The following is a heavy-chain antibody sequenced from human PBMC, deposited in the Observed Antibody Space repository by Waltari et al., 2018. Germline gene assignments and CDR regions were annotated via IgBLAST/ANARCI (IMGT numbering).Heavy chain of an antibody. Sequence: QVQLVQSGAEVKKPGASVKVSCKASGYTFTSHAMHWVRQAPGQRLEWMGWINAGNGNTKYSQKFQGRVTITRDTSASTAYMELSSLRSEDTAVYYCARDDIAAAVDYWGQGTLVTVSS. CDR3: ARDDIAAAVDY. J-gene: IGHJ4*02. D-gene: IGHD6-13*01. V-gene: IGHV1-3*01. CDR2: INAGNGNT. CDR1: GYTFTSHA.